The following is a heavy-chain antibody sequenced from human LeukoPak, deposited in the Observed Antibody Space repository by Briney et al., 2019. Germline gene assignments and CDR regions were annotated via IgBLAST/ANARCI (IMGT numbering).Heavy chain of an antibody. D-gene: IGHD5-18*01. V-gene: IGHV4-59*08. CDR2: ISYSGST. J-gene: IGHJ4*02. CDR1: GGSISRHY. Sequence: PSETLSLTRTLSGGSISRHYWSWIRQASGNGLEWIGYISYSGSTNYNSSLKSRVTISVDSSKNQFSLKLSSVTATDTAVFYCARHVGPGYSYGFDNWGQGTLVTVSS. CDR3: ARHVGPGYSYGFDN.